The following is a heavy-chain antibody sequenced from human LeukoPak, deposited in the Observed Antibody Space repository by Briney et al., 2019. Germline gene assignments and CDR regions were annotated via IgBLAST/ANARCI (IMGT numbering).Heavy chain of an antibody. CDR3: ARATYYYDSSGYSSRKYYNWFDP. Sequence: SETLSLTCTVPGGSISSYYWNWVRQPPGKGLEWIGYIFYSGSTKYGPSLNSRVTISLDTSKNQFSLKLSSVTAADTAVYYCARATYYYDSSGYSSRKYYNWFDPWGQGTLVTVSS. CDR2: IFYSGST. CDR1: GGSISSYY. V-gene: IGHV4-59*12. D-gene: IGHD3-22*01. J-gene: IGHJ5*02.